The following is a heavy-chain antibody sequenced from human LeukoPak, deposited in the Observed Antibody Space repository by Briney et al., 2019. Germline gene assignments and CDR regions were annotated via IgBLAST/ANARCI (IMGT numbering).Heavy chain of an antibody. CDR1: GFTFSSYS. J-gene: IGHJ3*01. V-gene: IGHV3-21*06. CDR3: ARQAESGSYFSDAFDF. D-gene: IGHD3-10*01. CDR2: ISSSSSYI. Sequence: GGSLRLSCAASGFTFSSYSMNWVRQAPGKGLEWVSSISSSSSYIYYADSVKGRFTISRDNAKDSLYLQMNSLRVEDTAVYYCARQAESGSYFSDAFDFWGQGTMVTVSS.